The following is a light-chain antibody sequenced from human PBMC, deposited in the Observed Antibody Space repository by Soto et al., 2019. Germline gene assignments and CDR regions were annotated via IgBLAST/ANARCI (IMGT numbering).Light chain of an antibody. CDR3: LQYNSYPPT. CDR2: AAS. CDR1: QSISNY. J-gene: IGKJ1*01. Sequence: DIQMTQSPSSLSASVGDRVSVTCRASQSISNYLNWYQQKPGNAPKLLIYAASSLQSGVPSRFSGSGSGTDFTLTISSLQPEDFATYYCLQYNSYPPTFGQGTEVEI. V-gene: IGKV1-39*01.